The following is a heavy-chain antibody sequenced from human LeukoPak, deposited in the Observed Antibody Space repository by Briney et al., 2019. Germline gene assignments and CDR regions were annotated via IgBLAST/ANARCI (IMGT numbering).Heavy chain of an antibody. CDR3: AKQKGYCSGGSCYYSDY. D-gene: IGHD2-15*01. V-gene: IGHV3-23*01. CDR1: GFTFSSYA. CDR2: LSGSGAST. J-gene: IGHJ4*02. Sequence: GGSLTLSCEASGFTFSSYAMSWVRQAPGKGLEWVSTLSGSGASTSYADSVKGRFTISRDNSKNTLYLQMNSLRAEDTARYYCAKQKGYCSGGSCYYSDYWGQGTLVTVSS.